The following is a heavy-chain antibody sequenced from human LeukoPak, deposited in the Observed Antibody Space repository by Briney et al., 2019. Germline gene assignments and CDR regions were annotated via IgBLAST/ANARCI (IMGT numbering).Heavy chain of an antibody. CDR1: GFTFSSYG. CDR2: ISYDGSNK. Sequence: QPGGSLRLSCAASGFTFSSYGMHWVRQAPGKGLEWVAVISYDGSNKYYADSVKDRFTISRDNSKHTLYLQMNSLRAEDTAVYFFFKQKTAYEILTGPLDYWGQGTLVTVSS. V-gene: IGHV3-30*03. D-gene: IGHD3-9*01. J-gene: IGHJ4*02. CDR3: FKQKTAYEILTGPLDY.